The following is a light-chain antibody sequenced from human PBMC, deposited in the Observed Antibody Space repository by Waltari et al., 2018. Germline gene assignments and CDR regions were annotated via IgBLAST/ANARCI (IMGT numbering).Light chain of an antibody. CDR1: QRTNTW. CDR2: RAS. V-gene: IGKV1-5*03. J-gene: IGKJ2*01. CDR3: QQSYRYPAT. Sequence: DIQMTQSPSALSASVGERVTITCRASQRTNTWLAWYQQKPGKAPNLLIYRASTLKSGVPSRFSASGSGTEFTLTISGLQPDDFATYYCQQSYRYPATFGQGTKLEI.